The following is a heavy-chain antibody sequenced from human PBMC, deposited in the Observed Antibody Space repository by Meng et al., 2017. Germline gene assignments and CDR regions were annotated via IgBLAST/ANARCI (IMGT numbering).Heavy chain of an antibody. CDR1: GGTFSSYA. J-gene: IGHJ3*02. Sequence: QGQLGGAGGGVKKPGSSVKVAGKASGGTFSSYAISWVRQAPGQGLEWMGGIIPIFGTANYAQKFQGRVTITADKSTSTAYMELSSLRSEDTAVYYCARSFHSYYDSSGYYGGGAFDIWGQGTMVTVSS. CDR3: ARSFHSYYDSSGYYGGGAFDI. D-gene: IGHD3-22*01. CDR2: IIPIFGTA. V-gene: IGHV1-69*06.